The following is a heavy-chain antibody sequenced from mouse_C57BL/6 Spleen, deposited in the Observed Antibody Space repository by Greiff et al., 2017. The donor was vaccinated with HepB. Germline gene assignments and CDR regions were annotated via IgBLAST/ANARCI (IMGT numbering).Heavy chain of an antibody. Sequence: QVQLKQPGAELVKPGASVKMSCKASGYTFTSYWITWVKQRPGQGLEWIGDIYPGSGSTNYNEKFKSKATLTVDTSSSTAYMQLSSLTSEDSAVYYCAMTPYYYGSSPAWFAYWGQGTLVTVSA. CDR3: AMTPYYYGSSPAWFAY. D-gene: IGHD1-1*01. CDR2: IYPGSGST. J-gene: IGHJ3*01. CDR1: GYTFTSYW. V-gene: IGHV1-55*01.